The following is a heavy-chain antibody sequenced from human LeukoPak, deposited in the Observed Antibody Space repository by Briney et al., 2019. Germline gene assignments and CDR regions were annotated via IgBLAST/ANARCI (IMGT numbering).Heavy chain of an antibody. CDR1: GYTFTSYD. CDR3: ARSGDPWFGELLRRGFDP. J-gene: IGHJ5*02. D-gene: IGHD3-10*01. Sequence: GASVKVSCKASGYTFTSYDINWVRQATGQGLEWMGWMNPNSGNTGYAQKFQGRVTMTRNTSISTAYMELSSLRSEDTAVYCCARSGDPWFGELLRRGFDPWGQGTLVTVSS. V-gene: IGHV1-8*01. CDR2: MNPNSGNT.